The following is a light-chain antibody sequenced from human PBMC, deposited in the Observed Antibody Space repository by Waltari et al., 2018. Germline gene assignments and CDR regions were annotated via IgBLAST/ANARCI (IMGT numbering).Light chain of an antibody. CDR3: QQYYSTPYT. CDR2: WAS. CDR1: KSVLYSSNNTNY. Sequence: DIVMTQSPDSLAVSLGERATINCKSSKSVLYSSNNTNYLAWYQQKPGQPPKLLIYWASTRESGVPDRFSGSGSGTDFTLTISSLQAEDVAVYYCQQYYSTPYTFGQGTKLEIK. V-gene: IGKV4-1*01. J-gene: IGKJ2*01.